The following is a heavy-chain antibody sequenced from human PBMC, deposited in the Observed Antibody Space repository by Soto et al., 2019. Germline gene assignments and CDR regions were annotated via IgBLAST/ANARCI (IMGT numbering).Heavy chain of an antibody. CDR2: INTYGSNT. D-gene: IGHD2-15*01. J-gene: IGHJ5*02. Sequence: GGSLRLSCAASGLTFSRYWMHWVRHAPGKGLVWVSHINTYGSNTNYADSVKGRFTISRDNAKSTLFLQMNSLRDEDTAVYYCAREFCSGGNCYTYYFDPWGQGIPVTVSS. CDR3: AREFCSGGNCYTYYFDP. V-gene: IGHV3-74*01. CDR1: GLTFSRYW.